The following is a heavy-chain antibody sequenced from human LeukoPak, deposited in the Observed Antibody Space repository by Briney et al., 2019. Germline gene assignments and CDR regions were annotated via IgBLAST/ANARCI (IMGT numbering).Heavy chain of an antibody. V-gene: IGHV4-38-2*01. J-gene: IGHJ5*02. CDR2: IYHSGST. Sequence: PSETLSLTCAVSGYYISSGYYWGWIRQPPGKGLEWIGSIYHSGSTYYNPSLKSRVTISVDTSKNQFSLKLSSVTAADTAVYYCARHDFWSGYSINWFDPWGQGTLVTVSS. D-gene: IGHD3-3*01. CDR1: GYYISSGYY. CDR3: ARHDFWSGYSINWFDP.